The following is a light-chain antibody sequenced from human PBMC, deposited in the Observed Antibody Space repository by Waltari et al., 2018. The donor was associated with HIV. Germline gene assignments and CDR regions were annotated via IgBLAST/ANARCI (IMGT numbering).Light chain of an antibody. J-gene: IGLJ3*02. CDR1: KIISKS. CDR3: QVWDSSIEVV. Sequence: SDVLTQPPSVSVAPGQTARINCGGNKIISKSVPWYQQKPGQAPVLVVYDDTERPSGIPERFSGSNSGNTATMAISRVEAGDEADYYCQVWDSSIEVVFGGGTKLTVL. CDR2: DDT. V-gene: IGLV3-21*02.